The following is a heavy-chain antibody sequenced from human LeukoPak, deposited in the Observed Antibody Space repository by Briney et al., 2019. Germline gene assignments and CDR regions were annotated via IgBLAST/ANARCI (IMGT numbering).Heavy chain of an antibody. J-gene: IGHJ5*02. D-gene: IGHD3-3*01. CDR3: ARDYDFWSGRKNWFDP. V-gene: IGHV1-18*01. CDR1: GYTFTSYG. CDR2: ISAYNGNT. Sequence: ASVKDSRKASGYTFTSYGISWVRPAPGQELEWMGLISAYNGNTNYAQKLQGRVTMTTDTSTSTAYMELRSLRSDDTAVYYCARDYDFWSGRKNWFDPWGQGTLVTVSS.